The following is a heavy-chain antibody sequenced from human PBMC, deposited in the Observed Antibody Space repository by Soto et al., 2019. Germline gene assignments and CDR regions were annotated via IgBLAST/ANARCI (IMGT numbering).Heavy chain of an antibody. CDR1: GFAFSSYG. CDR2: ISYDESNK. CDR3: AKDVLTLRTYTYGDFDS. D-gene: IGHD5-18*01. J-gene: IGHJ4*02. V-gene: IGHV3-30*18. Sequence: PGGSLRLSCAASGFAFSSYGMHWVRQAPGKGLEWVAAISYDESNKYYADSVKGRFTISRDNSKNTLYLQINSLRAEDTAVYLCAKDVLTLRTYTYGDFDSWGQGTLVTVSS.